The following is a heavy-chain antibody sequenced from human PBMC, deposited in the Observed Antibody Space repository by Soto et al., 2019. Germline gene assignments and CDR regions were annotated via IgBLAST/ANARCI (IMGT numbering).Heavy chain of an antibody. Sequence: GGSLRLSCAASGFTFSRYWMTWVRQAPGKGLEWVANIKQDGTDKNYVESVKGRFAISRDFSDNTVYLQMNNLRVDDTAVYFCAKGVLSFHYGMEVWGQGTTVTVSS. D-gene: IGHD3-10*01. V-gene: IGHV3-7*03. CDR1: GFTFSRYW. CDR3: AKGVLSFHYGMEV. CDR2: IKQDGTDK. J-gene: IGHJ6*02.